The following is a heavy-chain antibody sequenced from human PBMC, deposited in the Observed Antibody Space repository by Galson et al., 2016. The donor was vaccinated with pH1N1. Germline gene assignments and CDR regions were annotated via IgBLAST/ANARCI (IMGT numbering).Heavy chain of an antibody. CDR3: ARDSGWYTSYATAFDI. J-gene: IGHJ3*02. CDR1: GYSISGVDYY. Sequence: TLSLTCTVSGYSISGVDYYWSWIRQIPGKGLEWIGYVSYSGSTSYNPSLRARLTISIDTPNNQFSLKLTSVSAADTALYYCARDSGWYTSYATAFDIWSRGTLVTVPS. V-gene: IGHV4-30-4*08. D-gene: IGHD5-12*01. CDR2: VSYSGST.